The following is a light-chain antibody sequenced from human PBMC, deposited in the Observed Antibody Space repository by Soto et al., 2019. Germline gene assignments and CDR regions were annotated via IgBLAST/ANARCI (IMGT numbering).Light chain of an antibody. V-gene: IGKV2-30*01. CDR2: QVS. J-gene: IGKJ1*01. CDR1: QSLIYSNGNTY. Sequence: VVLTQSPLSLPVTLGQPASISCRSSQSLIYSNGNTYLNWYQQRPGQSPRRLIYQVSNRDSGVPDRFTGSGSGSGTDFTLKISRVEAEDVGVYYCMQALQTPRTFGQGTKVEIK. CDR3: MQALQTPRT.